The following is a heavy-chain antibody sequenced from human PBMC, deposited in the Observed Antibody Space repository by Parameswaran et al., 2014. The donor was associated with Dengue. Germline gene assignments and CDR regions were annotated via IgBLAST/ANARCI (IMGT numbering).Heavy chain of an antibody. V-gene: IGHV3-48*03. CDR3: ARDGADYFGSGSKTVPMDV. J-gene: IGHJ6*02. Sequence: WIRQPPGKGLEWVSYISSSGSTIYYADSVKGRFTISRDNAKNSLYLQMNSLRAEDTAVYYCARDGADYFGSGSKTVPMDVWGQGTTVTVSS. CDR2: ISSSGSTI. D-gene: IGHD3-10*01.